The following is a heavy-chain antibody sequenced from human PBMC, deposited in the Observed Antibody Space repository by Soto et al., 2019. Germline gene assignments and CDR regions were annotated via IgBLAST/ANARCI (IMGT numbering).Heavy chain of an antibody. V-gene: IGHV4-59*01. D-gene: IGHD3-16*02. CDR2: IYYSGRT. CDR3: ARMRGLGEISPYFDY. J-gene: IGHJ4*01. Sequence: QVQLQESGPGLVKPSETLSLTCTVSGGSISDYQWNWIRQSPGKGLEWIGYIYYSGRTNYNPSLKSRLTMSLDTSTRQFSLSLRSVTAADTAVYYCARMRGLGEISPYFDYWGHGTLVTVSS. CDR1: GGSISDYQ.